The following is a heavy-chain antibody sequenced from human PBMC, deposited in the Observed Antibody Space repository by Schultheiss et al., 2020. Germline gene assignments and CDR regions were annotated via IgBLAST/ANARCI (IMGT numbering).Heavy chain of an antibody. CDR2: INHSGST. J-gene: IGHJ4*02. D-gene: IGHD3-10*01. V-gene: IGHV4-39*01. CDR1: GGSISSSSYY. Sequence: SETLSLTCTVSGGSISSSSYYWGWIRQPPGKGLEWIGEINHSGSTNYNPSLKSRVTISVDRSKNQFSLKLSSVTAADTAVYYCARHGSDHYYGSGSYRRFDYWGQGTLVTVSS. CDR3: ARHGSDHYYGSGSYRRFDY.